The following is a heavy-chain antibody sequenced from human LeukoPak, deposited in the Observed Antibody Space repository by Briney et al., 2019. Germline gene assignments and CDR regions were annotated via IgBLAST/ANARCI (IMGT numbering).Heavy chain of an antibody. V-gene: IGHV4-34*01. CDR1: GGSFSGYY. Sequence: SETLSLTCAVYGGSFSGYYWSWIRQPPGKGLEWIGEINHSGSTNYNPSLKSRVTLSVDTSKNQFSLKLTSVTAADTAVYYCARSGDYRFDPWGQGTLVTVSS. CDR2: INHSGST. J-gene: IGHJ5*02. CDR3: ARSGDYRFDP. D-gene: IGHD7-27*01.